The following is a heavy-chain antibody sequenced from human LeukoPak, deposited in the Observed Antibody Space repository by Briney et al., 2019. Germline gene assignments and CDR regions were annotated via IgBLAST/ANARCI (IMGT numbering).Heavy chain of an antibody. CDR1: GDSISISTYY. Sequence: SETLSLTCTVSGDSISISTYYWGWIRQPPGKGLEWIGSIKYTGSTYYNPSLKSRVTISVDTSKNQFSLKLSSVTAADTAVYYCASQSIGYDSSGYWRFDYWGQGTLVTVSS. J-gene: IGHJ4*02. CDR3: ASQSIGYDSSGYWRFDY. V-gene: IGHV4-39*07. CDR2: IKYTGST. D-gene: IGHD3-22*01.